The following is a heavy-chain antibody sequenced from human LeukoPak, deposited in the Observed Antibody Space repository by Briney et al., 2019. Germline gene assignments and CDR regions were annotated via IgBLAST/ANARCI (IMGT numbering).Heavy chain of an antibody. J-gene: IGHJ2*01. Sequence: SETLSLTCTVSGGSISSYYWSWIRQPPGKGLEWIGYIYYNGSTNYNPSLKSRVAISVDTSKNQFSLKLSSVTAADTAMYYCARDNDFWSGPPSWYLDLWGRGTLVTVSS. CDR2: IYYNGST. D-gene: IGHD3-3*01. V-gene: IGHV4-59*01. CDR1: GGSISSYY. CDR3: ARDNDFWSGPPSWYLDL.